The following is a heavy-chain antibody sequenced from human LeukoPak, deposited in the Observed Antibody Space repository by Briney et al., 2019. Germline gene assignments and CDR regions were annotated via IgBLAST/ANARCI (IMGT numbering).Heavy chain of an antibody. CDR3: ARALRGVYYDSSGYSY. Sequence: ASVKVSCKASGYTFTSYDINWVRQATGQGLEWMGWMNPNSGNTGYAQKFQGRVTMTRKTSISTAYMQLSSLRSEDTAVYYCARALRGVYYDSSGYSYWGQGTLVTVSS. J-gene: IGHJ4*02. D-gene: IGHD3-22*01. CDR1: GYTFTSYD. CDR2: MNPNSGNT. V-gene: IGHV1-8*01.